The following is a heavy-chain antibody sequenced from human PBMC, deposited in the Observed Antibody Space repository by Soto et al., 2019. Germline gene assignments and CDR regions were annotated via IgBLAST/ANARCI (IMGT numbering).Heavy chain of an antibody. CDR3: ARTPRYYYDSSGYPRPPQANWFDP. J-gene: IGHJ5*02. V-gene: IGHV4-31*03. CDR1: GGSISSGGYY. D-gene: IGHD3-22*01. CDR2: IYYSGST. Sequence: QVQLQESGPGLVKPSQTLSLTCTVSGGSISSGGYYWSWIRQHPGKGLEWIGYIYYSGSTYYNPSLKSRVTISVDTSKSQFSLKLSSVTAADTAVYYCARTPRYYYDSSGYPRPPQANWFDPWGQGTLVTVSS.